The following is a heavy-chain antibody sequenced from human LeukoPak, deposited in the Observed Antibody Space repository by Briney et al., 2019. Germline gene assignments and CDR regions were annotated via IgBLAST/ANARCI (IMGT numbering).Heavy chain of an antibody. V-gene: IGHV4-39*01. CDR1: GGSFSGYY. Sequence: SETLSLTCAVYGGSFSGYYWGWIRQPPGKGLEWIGSIYYSGSTYYNPSLKSRVTISVDTSKNQFSLKLSSVTAAGTAVYYCASCYGDFVLFDYWGQGTLVTVSS. D-gene: IGHD4-17*01. CDR3: ASCYGDFVLFDY. J-gene: IGHJ4*02. CDR2: IYYSGST.